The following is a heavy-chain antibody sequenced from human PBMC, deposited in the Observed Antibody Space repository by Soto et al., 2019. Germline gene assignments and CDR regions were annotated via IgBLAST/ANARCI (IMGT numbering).Heavy chain of an antibody. D-gene: IGHD6-19*01. CDR2: IYTDGAT. V-gene: IGHV3-66*01. CDR3: TRAKPPSYSSGWYGFDF. J-gene: IGHJ4*02. Sequence: GGSLRLSCAVSGFSVNYNYMTWVRQAPGKGLEWVSVIYTDGATYYADSVKGRFTISRDISKDTLYFQMNSLRAEDTAIYYCTRAKPPSYSSGWYGFDFWSQGTLVTVSS. CDR1: GFSVNYNY.